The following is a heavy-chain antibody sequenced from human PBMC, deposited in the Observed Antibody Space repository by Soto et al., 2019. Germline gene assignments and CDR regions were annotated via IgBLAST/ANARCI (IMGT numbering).Heavy chain of an antibody. Sequence: GGSLRLSCAASGFTFSSYGMHWVRQAPGKGLEWVAVISYDGSNKYYADSVKGRFTISRDNSKNTLYLQMNSLRAEDTAVYYFAKVVAVAGPVSDGSDAYWGQGTLVPVSS. CDR1: GFTFSSYG. CDR2: ISYDGSNK. D-gene: IGHD6-19*01. V-gene: IGHV3-30*18. CDR3: AKVVAVAGPVSDGSDAY. J-gene: IGHJ4*02.